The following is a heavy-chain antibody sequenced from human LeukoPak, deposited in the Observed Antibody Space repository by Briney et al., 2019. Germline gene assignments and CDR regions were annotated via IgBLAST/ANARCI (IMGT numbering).Heavy chain of an antibody. D-gene: IGHD3-9*01. J-gene: IGHJ4*02. CDR2: IYSGGST. CDR3: ARGYYDILTGPDY. V-gene: IGHV3-66*01. Sequence: GGSLRLSCAASGFTVSSNYMSWVRQAPGKGLEWVSVIYSGGSTYYADSVKGRFTISRDNSKNTLYLQMNSLRAEDTAVYYCARGYYDILTGPDYWGQGTLVTVSS. CDR1: GFTVSSNY.